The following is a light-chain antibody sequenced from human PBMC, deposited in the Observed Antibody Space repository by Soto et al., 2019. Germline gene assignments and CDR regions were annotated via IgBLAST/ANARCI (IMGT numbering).Light chain of an antibody. CDR2: GAS. J-gene: IGKJ5*01. CDR1: QSVSGD. V-gene: IGKV3-20*01. CDR3: QQYGGFPIT. Sequence: EILLTQSPATLSVSPGGRATLSCRASQSVSGDLAWYHHKPGQAPRLLIYGASSRATGIPDRFSGGGSGTDFTLTISRLEPGDFAVYFCQQYGGFPITFGQGTRLEIK.